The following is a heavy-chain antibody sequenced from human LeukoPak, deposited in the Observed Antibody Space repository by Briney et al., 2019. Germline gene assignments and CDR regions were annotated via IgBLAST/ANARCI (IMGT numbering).Heavy chain of an antibody. CDR2: ISISGNTI. CDR1: GFTFSTYE. CDR3: ARESTWDAFDV. J-gene: IGHJ3*01. Sequence: GGSLRLSCAASGFTFSTYEMNWVRQAPGKGLEWVSYISISGNTIDYADSVKGRFPMSRDIAKNSLYLQMNSLGPEDTAVYYCARESTWDAFDVWGQGTMVTVSS. V-gene: IGHV3-48*03.